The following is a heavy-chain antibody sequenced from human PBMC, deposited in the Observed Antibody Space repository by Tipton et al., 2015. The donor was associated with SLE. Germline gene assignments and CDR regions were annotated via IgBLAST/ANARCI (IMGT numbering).Heavy chain of an antibody. CDR3: ARVSKWLHGFDI. CDR2: IYYSGNT. Sequence: TLSLTCTVSGGSISSGDYYWSWIRQPPGKGLEWIGYIYYSGNTFYNPSLKSRFTILVDTSKNQFSLKLSSLTAADTAVYYCARVSKWLHGFDIWGQGTVVTVS. V-gene: IGHV4-30-4*01. J-gene: IGHJ3*02. CDR1: GGSISSGDYY. D-gene: IGHD5-12*01.